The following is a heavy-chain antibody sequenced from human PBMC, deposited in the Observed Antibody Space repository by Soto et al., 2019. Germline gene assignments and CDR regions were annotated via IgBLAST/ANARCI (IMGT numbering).Heavy chain of an antibody. CDR2: IYYSGST. CDR1: GGSISSSSYY. V-gene: IGHV4-39*01. D-gene: IGHD5-12*01. J-gene: IGHJ3*02. CDR3: ARQVADAFDI. Sequence: SETLSLTCTVSGGSISSSSYYWGWIRQPPGKGLDWIGSIYYSGSTYYNPSLKSRVTISVDTSKNQFSLKLSSVTAADTAVYYCARQVADAFDIWGQGTMVTVSS.